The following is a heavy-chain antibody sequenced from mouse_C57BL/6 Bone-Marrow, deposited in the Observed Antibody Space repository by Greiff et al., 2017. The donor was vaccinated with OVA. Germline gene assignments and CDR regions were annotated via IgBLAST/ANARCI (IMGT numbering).Heavy chain of an antibody. D-gene: IGHD3-2*02. J-gene: IGHJ3*01. CDR3: AGGDSSGYWFAY. CDR2: ISYSGST. Sequence: DVKLVESGPGLAKPSQTLSLTCSVTGYSITSDYWNWIRKFPGNKLEYMGYISYSGSTYYNPSLKSRISITRDTSKNQYYLQLNSVTTEDTATYYCAGGDSSGYWFAYWGQGTLVTVSA. CDR1: GYSITSDY. V-gene: IGHV3-8*01.